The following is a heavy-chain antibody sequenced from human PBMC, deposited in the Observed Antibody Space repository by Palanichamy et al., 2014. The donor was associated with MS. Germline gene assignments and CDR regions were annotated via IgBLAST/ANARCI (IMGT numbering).Heavy chain of an antibody. CDR1: GYSISSGYY. Sequence: QVQLQESGPGLVKPSETLSLTCAVSGYSISSGYYWGWIRQPPGKGLEWIGSVYHSGSTYYNPSLKSRVTISVDTSKNQFSLRLSSVTAADTAVYYCAREKQQLVHGWFDSWGQGTLVTVSS. CDR3: AREKQQLVHGWFDS. V-gene: IGHV4-38-2*02. J-gene: IGHJ5*01. CDR2: VYHSGST. D-gene: IGHD6-13*01.